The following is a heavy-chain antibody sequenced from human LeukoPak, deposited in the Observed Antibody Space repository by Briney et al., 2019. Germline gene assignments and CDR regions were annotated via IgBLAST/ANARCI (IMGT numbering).Heavy chain of an antibody. Sequence: GASVKVSCKASGYTFISYGISWVRQAPGQGLEWMGWISAYNGNTNYAQELQGRVTMTTDTSTSTAYMELRSLRSDDTAVYYCARYKGSSWYRSSTYYYYYMDVWGKGTTVTISS. CDR3: ARYKGSSWYRSSTYYYYYMDV. J-gene: IGHJ6*03. V-gene: IGHV1-18*01. D-gene: IGHD6-13*01. CDR2: ISAYNGNT. CDR1: GYTFISYG.